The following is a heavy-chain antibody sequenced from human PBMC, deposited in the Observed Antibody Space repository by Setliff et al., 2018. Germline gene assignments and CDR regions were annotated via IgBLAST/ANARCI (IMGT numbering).Heavy chain of an antibody. CDR3: ARRPTGPGAPFDI. CDR2: IHYNGNL. J-gene: IGHJ3*02. V-gene: IGHV4-39*01. D-gene: IGHD3-10*01. CDR1: GGSISSSSYY. Sequence: SETLSLTCAVSGGSISSSSYYWGWIRQSPGEGLEWIANIHYNGNLYYNPSLKNRATISTDTSKIQFSLKLISVTAADTALYFCARRPTGPGAPFDIWGHGTMVTVSS.